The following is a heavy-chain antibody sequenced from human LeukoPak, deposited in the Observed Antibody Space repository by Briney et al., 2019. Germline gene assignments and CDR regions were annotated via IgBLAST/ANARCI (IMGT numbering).Heavy chain of an antibody. V-gene: IGHV3-33*01. CDR1: GFAFNTYA. CDR3: AREIFGSGGYPDF. D-gene: IGHD3-10*01. Sequence: GGSLRLSCAASGFAFNTYAMHWVRQAPGQGLEWVALIWHDGSHKFYSNSVRGQFTISRDNSKNTVSLQMNNLRPEDTAVYYCAREIFGSGGYPDFWGQGTLVTVPS. CDR2: IWHDGSHK. J-gene: IGHJ4*02.